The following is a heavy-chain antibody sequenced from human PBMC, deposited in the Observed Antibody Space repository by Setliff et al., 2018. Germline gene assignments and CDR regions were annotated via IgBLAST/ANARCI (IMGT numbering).Heavy chain of an antibody. V-gene: IGHV1-69*11. CDR2: ITPVLGTT. CDR1: GGPFSNYA. CDR3: ARDGAYCSGGSCYSFDY. Sequence: SVKVSCKASGGPFSNYAISWVRQAPGQGLEWMGRITPVLGTTNYAQNFQGRVSISADESTTTGYMELRSLRSDDTAVYYCARDGAYCSGGSCYSFDYWGPGTPVTVSS. J-gene: IGHJ4*02. D-gene: IGHD2-15*01.